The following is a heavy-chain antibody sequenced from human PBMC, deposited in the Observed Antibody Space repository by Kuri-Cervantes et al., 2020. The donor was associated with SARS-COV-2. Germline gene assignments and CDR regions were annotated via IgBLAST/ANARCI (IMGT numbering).Heavy chain of an antibody. CDR1: GFTFSSYA. Sequence: SCAPSGFTFSSYAMHWVRQAPGKGLEWVAVISYDGSNKYYADSVKGRFTISRDNSKNTLYLQMNSLRAEDTAVYYCARGAVAGTIYYYYYGMDVWGQGTTVTVSS. J-gene: IGHJ6*02. D-gene: IGHD6-19*01. V-gene: IGHV3-30-3*01. CDR2: ISYDGSNK. CDR3: ARGAVAGTIYYYYYGMDV.